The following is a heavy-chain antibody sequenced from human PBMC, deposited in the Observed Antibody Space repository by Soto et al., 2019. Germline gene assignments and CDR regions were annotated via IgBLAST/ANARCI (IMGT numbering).Heavy chain of an antibody. V-gene: IGHV3-30-3*01. CDR2: VSKDGSNT. D-gene: IGHD1-26*01. CDR3: ARDIWWEPGVDAFQI. Sequence: QVQLVESGGGVVQPGRSLRLSCAASGFTFNFFAMHWVRQAPGKGLEWVAAVSKDGSNTYYADSVKGRFTISRDNPKNTLYLQMNSLRLEDTAVYYCARDIWWEPGVDAFQIWGQGTMVTVSP. J-gene: IGHJ3*02. CDR1: GFTFNFFA.